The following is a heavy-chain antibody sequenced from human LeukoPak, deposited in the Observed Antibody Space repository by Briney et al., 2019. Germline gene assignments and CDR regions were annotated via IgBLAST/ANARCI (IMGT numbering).Heavy chain of an antibody. V-gene: IGHV3-21*01. CDR3: AREIHDFWSRDLDAFDI. Sequence: TGGSLRLSCAASRFTFSSYSMNWVRQAPGKGLEWVSSISSSSSYIYYADSVKGRFTISRDNAKNSLYLQMNSLRAEDTAVYYCAREIHDFWSRDLDAFDIWGQGTMVTVSS. D-gene: IGHD3-3*01. J-gene: IGHJ3*02. CDR2: ISSSSSYI. CDR1: RFTFSSYS.